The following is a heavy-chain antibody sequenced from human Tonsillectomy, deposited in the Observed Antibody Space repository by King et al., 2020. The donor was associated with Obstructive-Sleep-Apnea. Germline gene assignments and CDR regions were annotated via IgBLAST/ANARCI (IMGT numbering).Heavy chain of an antibody. CDR2: ISWDGVGT. CDR1: GFTFDDYT. Sequence: VQLVESGGVVVQPGGSLRLSCAASGFTFDDYTMHWVRQAPGKGLEWVSLISWDGVGTYYADSVKGRFTISRDNSKTSLYLQMNSLRTEDTALYYCAKDFSSFSGRGYSYGPSGPSPYYYYGMDVWGQGTTVTVSS. CDR3: AKDFSSFSGRGYSYGPSGPSPYYYYGMDV. V-gene: IGHV3-43*01. J-gene: IGHJ6*02. D-gene: IGHD5-18*01.